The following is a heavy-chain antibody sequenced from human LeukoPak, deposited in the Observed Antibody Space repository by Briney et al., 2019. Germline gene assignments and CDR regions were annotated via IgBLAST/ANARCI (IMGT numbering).Heavy chain of an antibody. J-gene: IGHJ6*03. V-gene: IGHV1-69*13. CDR3: ARATLNDYADYYYMDV. Sequence: GASVKVSCKASGGTFSSYAISWVRQAPGQGLEWMGGIIPIFGTANYAQKFQGRVTITADESTSTAYMELSSLRSEDTAVYYCARATLNDYADYYYMDVWGKGTTVTVSS. D-gene: IGHD4-17*01. CDR1: GGTFSSYA. CDR2: IIPIFGTA.